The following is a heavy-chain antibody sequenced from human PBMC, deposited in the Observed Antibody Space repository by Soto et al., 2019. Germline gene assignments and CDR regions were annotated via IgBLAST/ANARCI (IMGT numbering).Heavy chain of an antibody. CDR2: INPNSGGT. V-gene: IGHV1-2*02. Sequence: ASVKVSCKASGYTFTGYYMHWVRQAPGQGLEWMGWINPNSGGTNYAQKFQGRVTMTRDTSISTAYMELSRLRSDGTAVYYCARVSHCSSTSCYPGGFDYWGQGTLVTVSS. D-gene: IGHD2-2*01. CDR3: ARVSHCSSTSCYPGGFDY. J-gene: IGHJ4*02. CDR1: GYTFTGYY.